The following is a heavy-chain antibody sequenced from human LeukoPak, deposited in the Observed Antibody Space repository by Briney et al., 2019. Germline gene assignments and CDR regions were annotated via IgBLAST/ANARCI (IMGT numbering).Heavy chain of an antibody. CDR3: AKVLEQWLSKGGGFDY. D-gene: IGHD6-19*01. Sequence: GGSLSLSCAASGFTFTSYAMSWVRQAPGKGLEWVSSISGSGGSTYYADSVKGRFTISRDNSKNTLYLQMNSLRAEETAVYYCAKVLEQWLSKGGGFDYWGQGTLVTVSS. CDR2: ISGSGGST. CDR1: GFTFTSYA. V-gene: IGHV3-23*01. J-gene: IGHJ4*02.